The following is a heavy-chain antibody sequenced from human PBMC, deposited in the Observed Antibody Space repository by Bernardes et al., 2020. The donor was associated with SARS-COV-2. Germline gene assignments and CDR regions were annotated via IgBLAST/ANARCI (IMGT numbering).Heavy chain of an antibody. CDR1: GFTFDDYA. D-gene: IGHD5-18*01. Sequence: GGSLRLSCAASGFTFDDYAMHWVRQAPGKGLEWVSGISWNSGSIGYADSVKGRFTISRDNAKNSLYLQMNSLRAEDTALYYCATSWDTAMVYYYGMDVWGQGTTVTVSS. V-gene: IGHV3-9*01. J-gene: IGHJ6*02. CDR2: ISWNSGSI. CDR3: ATSWDTAMVYYYGMDV.